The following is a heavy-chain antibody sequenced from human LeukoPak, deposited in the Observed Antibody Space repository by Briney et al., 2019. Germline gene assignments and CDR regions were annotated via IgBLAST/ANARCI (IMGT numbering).Heavy chain of an antibody. CDR1: GFTFSSYG. CDR2: IWYDGSNK. D-gene: IGHD3-10*01. J-gene: IGHJ4*02. Sequence: GGSLRLSCAASGFTFSSYGMHWVRQAPGKGLEWVAVIWYDGSNKYYADSVKGRFTISRDNSKNTLYLQMNSLRAEDTAVYYCARERGLPGSFDYWGQGTLVTVSS. V-gene: IGHV3-33*01. CDR3: ARERGLPGSFDY.